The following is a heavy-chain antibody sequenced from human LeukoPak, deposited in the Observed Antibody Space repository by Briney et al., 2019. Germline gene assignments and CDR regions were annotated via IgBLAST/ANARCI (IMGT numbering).Heavy chain of an antibody. D-gene: IGHD3-10*01. Sequence: GGSLRLSCAASGFTFSSYAMSWVRQAPGKGLEWVSAISGSGGSTYYADSVKGRFTISRDNSKNTLYLQMNSLRAEDTAVYYCTNDTRGVEPYYFDYWGQGTLVTFSS. CDR1: GFTFSSYA. CDR2: ISGSGGST. V-gene: IGHV3-23*01. J-gene: IGHJ4*02. CDR3: TNDTRGVEPYYFDY.